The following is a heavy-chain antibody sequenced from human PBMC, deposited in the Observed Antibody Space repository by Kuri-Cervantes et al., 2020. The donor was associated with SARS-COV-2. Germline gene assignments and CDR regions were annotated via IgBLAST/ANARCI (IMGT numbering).Heavy chain of an antibody. CDR3: ARTASTVTTNPYRYYFDY. J-gene: IGHJ4*02. D-gene: IGHD4-11*01. V-gene: IGHV4-59*12. CDR1: GGSISTYY. Sequence: SETLSLTCTVSGGSISTYYSSWIRQPPGKGLEWIGYIYYSGSTNYNPSLKSRVTISVDTSKNQFSLKLSSVTAADTAVYYCARTASTVTTNPYRYYFDYWGQGTLVTVSS. CDR2: IYYSGST.